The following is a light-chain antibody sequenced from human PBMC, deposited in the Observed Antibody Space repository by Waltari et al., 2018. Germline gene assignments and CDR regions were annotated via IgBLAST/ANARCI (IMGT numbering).Light chain of an antibody. Sequence: QSVLTQPPSPSWTPGQRVTISSSGRSSNIRSNYVSWYQHPPGTAPKLLIYTNDQRPSGVPDRFSGSKSGTSASLAISGLQSDDESDYFCAAWDDTLSAVVFGGGTKLTVL. J-gene: IGLJ2*01. V-gene: IGLV1-47*02. CDR2: TND. CDR1: SSNIRSNY. CDR3: AAWDDTLSAVV.